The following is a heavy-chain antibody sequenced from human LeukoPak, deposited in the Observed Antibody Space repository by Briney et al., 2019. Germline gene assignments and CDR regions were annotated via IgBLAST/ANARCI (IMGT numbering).Heavy chain of an antibody. J-gene: IGHJ4*02. CDR2: IYYSGST. CDR1: GGSISSGGYY. CDR3: ARGEITVTTTN. V-gene: IGHV4-31*11. D-gene: IGHD4-17*01. Sequence: SETLSLTCAVSGGSISSGGYYWSWIRQHPGKGLEWIGYIYYSGSTYYNPSLKSRVTISVDTSKNQFSLKLSSVTAADTAVYYCARGEITVTTTNWGQGTLVTVSS.